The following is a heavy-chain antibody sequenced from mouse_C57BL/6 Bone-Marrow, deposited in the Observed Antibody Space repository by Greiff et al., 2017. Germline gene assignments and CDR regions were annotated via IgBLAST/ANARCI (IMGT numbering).Heavy chain of an antibody. CDR2: FHPYNDDT. J-gene: IGHJ2*01. D-gene: IGHD2-1*01. CDR3: ARGGNYGGYYFDY. V-gene: IGHV1-47*01. CDR1: GYTFTTYP. Sequence: LVESGAELVKPGASVQMSCKASGYTFTTYPIEWMKQNHGKSLEWIGNFHPYNDDTKYNEKFKGKATLTVEKSSSTVYLELSRLTSDDSAVYYCARGGNYGGYYFDYWGQGTTLTVSS.